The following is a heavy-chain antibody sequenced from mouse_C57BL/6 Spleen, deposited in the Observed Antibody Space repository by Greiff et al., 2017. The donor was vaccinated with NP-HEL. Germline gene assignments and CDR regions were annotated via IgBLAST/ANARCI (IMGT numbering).Heavy chain of an antibody. J-gene: IGHJ2*01. CDR1: GSTFTSYW. CDR2: IDPSDSYT. V-gene: IGHV1-50*01. Sequence: QVQLQQPGAELVKPGDSVTLSCKASGSTFTSYWMQWVTQRPGQGLEWIGEIDPSDSYTNYNQKFKGKATLTVDTSSSTAYMQLSSLTSKDSAVYYCARGDGNYLYWGQGTTLTVSS. D-gene: IGHD2-1*01. CDR3: ARGDGNYLY.